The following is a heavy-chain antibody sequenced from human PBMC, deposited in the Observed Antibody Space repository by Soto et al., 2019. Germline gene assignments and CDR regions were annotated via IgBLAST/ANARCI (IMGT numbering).Heavy chain of an antibody. Sequence: HPGGSLRLSCAASAFTFKNHWMHWVRQVPGKGPVWVSRINGDGSFTSYADAVKGRFTISRDNSKNTLYLQMNSLGAEDTAVYYCTRGQGYCSGSSCYVVGTDDAFDIWGQGTMVTVSS. D-gene: IGHD2-15*01. J-gene: IGHJ3*02. CDR2: INGDGSFT. CDR1: AFTFKNHW. CDR3: TRGQGYCSGSSCYVVGTDDAFDI. V-gene: IGHV3-74*01.